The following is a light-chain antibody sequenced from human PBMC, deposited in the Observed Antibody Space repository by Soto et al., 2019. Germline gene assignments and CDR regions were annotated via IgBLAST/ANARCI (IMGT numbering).Light chain of an antibody. J-gene: IGKJ1*01. CDR2: TAS. CDR3: QHYNSYSWT. Sequence: DIQLTQSPSFLSASVGDRVTITCRASQGVSSYLAWYQQKLGQAPKLLIYTASTLQSGVPSRFSGSGSGTEFTLTISSLQPDDFATYYCQHYNSYSWTFGQGTKVDIK. V-gene: IGKV1-9*01. CDR1: QGVSSY.